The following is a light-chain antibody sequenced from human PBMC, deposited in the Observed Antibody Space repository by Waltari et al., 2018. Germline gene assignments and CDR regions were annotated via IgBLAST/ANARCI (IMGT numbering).Light chain of an antibody. CDR2: KAS. V-gene: IGKV1-5*03. CDR3: QEYDSLPIT. CDR1: QYVKNN. J-gene: IGKJ4*01. Sequence: DIQMTPSPFTLPASVGDRVTITCRASQYVKNNLAWFQQKPGKAPKVLIHKASRLESGVPSRFSGSGFGTEFILSISSLQPDDFATYYCQEYDSLPITFGGGTKVEIK.